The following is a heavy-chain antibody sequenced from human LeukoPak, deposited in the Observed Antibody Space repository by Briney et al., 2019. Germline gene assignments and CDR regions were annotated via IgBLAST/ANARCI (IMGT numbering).Heavy chain of an antibody. V-gene: IGHV3-7*01. CDR3: ARDMYYDFWSGSPLSRYGMDV. CDR1: GFTFSSYW. Sequence: GGSLRPSCAASGFTFSSYWMSWVRQAPGKGLEWVANIKQDGSEKYYVDSEKGRFTISRDNAKNSLYLQMNSLRAEDTAVYYCARDMYYDFWSGSPLSRYGMDVWGQGTTVTVSS. J-gene: IGHJ6*02. CDR2: IKQDGSEK. D-gene: IGHD3-3*01.